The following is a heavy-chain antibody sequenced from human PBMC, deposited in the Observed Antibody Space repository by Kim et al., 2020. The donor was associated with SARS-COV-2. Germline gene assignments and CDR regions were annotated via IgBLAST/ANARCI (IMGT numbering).Heavy chain of an antibody. CDR2: IIPIFGTA. D-gene: IGHD5-12*01. CDR1: GGTFSSYA. J-gene: IGHJ5*02. CDR3: ARGPGGYDWFDP. Sequence: SVKVSCKASGGTFSSYAISWVRQAPGQGLEWMGGIIPIFGTANYAQKFQGRVTITADESTSTAYMELSSLRSEDTVVYYCARGPGGYDWFDPWGQGTLVTVSS. V-gene: IGHV1-69*13.